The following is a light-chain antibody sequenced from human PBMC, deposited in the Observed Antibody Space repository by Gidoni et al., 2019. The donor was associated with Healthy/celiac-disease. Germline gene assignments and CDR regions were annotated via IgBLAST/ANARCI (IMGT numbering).Light chain of an antibody. V-gene: IGKV3-11*01. J-gene: IGKJ5*01. CDR3: QQRSNWPGIT. CDR1: QSVSSY. Sequence: EIVLTQSPATLSLSPGERATLSCRASQSVSSYLAWYQQNPGQAPRLLIYYASNRATGITARFSGSGSGTDFTLTISSLEPEDFSVYYCQQRSNWPGITFGQGTRLDIK. CDR2: YAS.